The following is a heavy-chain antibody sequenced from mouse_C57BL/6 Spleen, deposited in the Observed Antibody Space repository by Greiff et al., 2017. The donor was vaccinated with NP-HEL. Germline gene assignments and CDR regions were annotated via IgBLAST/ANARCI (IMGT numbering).Heavy chain of an antibody. D-gene: IGHD2-5*01. CDR3: ARSRDSNYLYYAMDY. J-gene: IGHJ4*01. CDR1: GYTFTDYN. Sequence: EVQLQQSGPELVKPGASVKIPCKASGYTFTDYNMDWVKQSHGKSLEWIGDINPNNGGTIYNQKFKGKATLTVDKSSSTAYMELRSLTSEDTAVYYCARSRDSNYLYYAMDYWGQGTSVTVSS. V-gene: IGHV1-18*01. CDR2: INPNNGGT.